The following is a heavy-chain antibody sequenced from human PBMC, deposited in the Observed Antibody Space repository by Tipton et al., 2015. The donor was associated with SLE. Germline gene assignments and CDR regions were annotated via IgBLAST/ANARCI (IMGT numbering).Heavy chain of an antibody. J-gene: IGHJ4*02. V-gene: IGHV3-23*04. D-gene: IGHD3-16*01. Sequence: VQLVQSGGGLEQPGGSLRLSCAASGFTFSRHDMSWVRQAPGKGLEWVSAISGSGTRTYYADSVRGRFTISRDNAKNSLYLQMDSLRADDTAVYFCAHFDSVPKWGQGTLVTVAS. CDR1: GFTFSRHD. CDR2: ISGSGTRT. CDR3: AHFDSVPK.